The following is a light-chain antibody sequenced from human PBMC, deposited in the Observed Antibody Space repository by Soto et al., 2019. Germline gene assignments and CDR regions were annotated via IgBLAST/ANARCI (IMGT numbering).Light chain of an antibody. J-gene: IGKJ1*01. Sequence: AIQMSQSPSSLSASVGGRFTITCRASQDIRNDLGWYQQKPGKAPTLLIYATSSLQSGVPSRFSGSGSGTDFTLTISSLQPEDFATYYCQQSYSTARTFGQGTKVDIK. CDR3: QQSYSTART. CDR1: QDIRND. V-gene: IGKV1-6*01. CDR2: ATS.